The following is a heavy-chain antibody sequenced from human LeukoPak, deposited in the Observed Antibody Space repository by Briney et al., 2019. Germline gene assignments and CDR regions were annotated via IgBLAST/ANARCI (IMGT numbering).Heavy chain of an antibody. CDR3: ARGVGQYCSSTSCYAFDI. CDR1: GGTFSSYA. V-gene: IGHV1-69*05. J-gene: IGHJ3*02. D-gene: IGHD2-2*01. Sequence: ASVTVSCKASGGTFSSYAISWVRQAPGQGLEWMGGIIPIFGTANYAQKFQGRVTITTDESTSTAYMELSSLRSEDTAVYYCARGVGQYCSSTSCYAFDIWGQGTMVTVSS. CDR2: IIPIFGTA.